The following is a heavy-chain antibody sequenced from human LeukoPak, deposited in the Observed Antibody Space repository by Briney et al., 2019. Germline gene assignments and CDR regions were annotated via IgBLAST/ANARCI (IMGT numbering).Heavy chain of an antibody. CDR1: GGTFSSSA. Sequence: ASVKVSCKASGGTFSSSAISWVRQAPGQGLEWMGGIIPIFGTANYAQKFQGRVTITTDESTSTAYMELSSLRSEDTAVYYCASAPAANPLDYWGQGTLVTVSS. CDR2: IIPIFGTA. J-gene: IGHJ4*02. CDR3: ASAPAANPLDY. D-gene: IGHD2-2*01. V-gene: IGHV1-69*05.